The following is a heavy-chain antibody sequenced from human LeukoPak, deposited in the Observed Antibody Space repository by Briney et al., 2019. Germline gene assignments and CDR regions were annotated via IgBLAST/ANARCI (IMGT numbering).Heavy chain of an antibody. Sequence: GESLKISCKGSGYSFTSYSIAWVRQMPGKGLEWMGIIYPGDSDTRYSPSFQGQVTISADRSISTAYLQWSSLRASDTAMYYCARLRRDGSVSFDYWGQGTLVTVSS. CDR1: GYSFTSYS. J-gene: IGHJ4*02. CDR3: ARLRRDGSVSFDY. V-gene: IGHV5-51*01. CDR2: IYPGDSDT. D-gene: IGHD5-24*01.